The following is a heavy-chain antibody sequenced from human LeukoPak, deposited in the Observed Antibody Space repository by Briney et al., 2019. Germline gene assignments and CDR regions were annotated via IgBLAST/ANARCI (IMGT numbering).Heavy chain of an antibody. V-gene: IGHV4-39*07. CDR1: GGSINTPNYY. Sequence: SETLSLTCTVSGGSINTPNYYWGWIRQPPGKGLEWIGSIYYSGSTYYNPSLKSRVTISVDTSKNQFSLKLSSVTAADTAVYYCARAEVVGAHLRSGYFQHWGQGTLVIVSS. CDR2: IYYSGST. J-gene: IGHJ1*01. CDR3: ARAEVVGAHLRSGYFQH. D-gene: IGHD1-26*01.